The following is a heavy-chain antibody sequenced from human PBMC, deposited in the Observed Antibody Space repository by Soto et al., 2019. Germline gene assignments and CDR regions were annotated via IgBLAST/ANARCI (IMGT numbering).Heavy chain of an antibody. V-gene: IGHV3-74*03. J-gene: IGHJ3*02. CDR3: AREAGYCSRTSCYRRAFDT. CDR2: INTDGGSS. CDR1: VFTFSGHW. Sequence: EVQLVESGGDLVQPGGSLRLSCAASVFTFSGHWMHWVRQVPGKGLEWVSRINTDGGSSAYADSVKGRFTISRDNAKNTLSLQMNGLRAEDTAVYYCAREAGYCSRTSCYRRAFDTWGQGTTVTVSS. D-gene: IGHD2-2*01.